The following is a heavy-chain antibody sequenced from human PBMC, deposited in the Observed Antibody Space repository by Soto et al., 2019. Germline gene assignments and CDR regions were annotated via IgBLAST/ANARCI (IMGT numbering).Heavy chain of an antibody. CDR1: GFTFSSYA. Sequence: VQLLESGGGLVQPGGSLRLSCAASGFTFSSYAMSWVRQAPGKGLEWVAVISYDGSNKYYADSVKGRFTISRDNSKNTLYLQMNSLRAEDTAVYYCAKDHVISIGDYYYYGMDVWGQGTAVTVSS. D-gene: IGHD3-10*01. J-gene: IGHJ6*02. CDR3: AKDHVISIGDYYYYGMDV. CDR2: ISYDGSNK. V-gene: IGHV3-30*18.